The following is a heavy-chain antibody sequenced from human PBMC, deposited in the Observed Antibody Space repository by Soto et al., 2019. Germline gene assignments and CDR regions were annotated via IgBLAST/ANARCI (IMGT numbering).Heavy chain of an antibody. D-gene: IGHD3-22*01. J-gene: IGHJ4*02. CDR3: ARALFYSDSDGYYFEFDY. CDR2: IISNDDK. Sequence: SGPTLVNPTETLTLTCSVSGFSLTDTRMGVSWIRQAPGKALEWLAHIISNDDKSYSTSLKSRLTISKDTSKSQVVLRMTNMDPVDTGRYYCARALFYSDSDGYYFEFDYWGPGTLVTVS. V-gene: IGHV2-26*01. CDR1: GFSLTDTRMG.